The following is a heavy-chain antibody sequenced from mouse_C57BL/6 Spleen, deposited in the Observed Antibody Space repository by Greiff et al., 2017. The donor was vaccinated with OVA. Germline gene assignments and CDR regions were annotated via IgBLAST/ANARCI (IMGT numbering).Heavy chain of an antibody. CDR3: ARDGAGTGYFDV. D-gene: IGHD4-1*01. Sequence: DVKLVESEGGLVQPGSSMKLSCTASGFTFSDYYMAWVRQVPEKGLEWVANINYDGSSTYYLDSLKSRFIISRDNAKNILYLQMSSLKSEDTATYYCARDGAGTGYFDVWGTGTTVTVSS. J-gene: IGHJ1*03. V-gene: IGHV5-16*01. CDR2: INYDGSST. CDR1: GFTFSDYY.